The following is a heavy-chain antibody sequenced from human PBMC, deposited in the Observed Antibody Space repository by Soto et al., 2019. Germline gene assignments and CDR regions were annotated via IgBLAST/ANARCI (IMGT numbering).Heavy chain of an antibody. D-gene: IGHD2-2*01. CDR3: ATRFTIVVVPAAPSDY. Sequence: GGSLRLSCAASGFTFSSSAMSWVRQAPGKGLEWVSGISGSGGSTYYADSVKGRFTISRDNSKNTLYLQMNSLRAEDTAVYYCATRFTIVVVPAAPSDYWGQGTLVTVSS. J-gene: IGHJ4*02. CDR2: ISGSGGST. CDR1: GFTFSSSA. V-gene: IGHV3-23*01.